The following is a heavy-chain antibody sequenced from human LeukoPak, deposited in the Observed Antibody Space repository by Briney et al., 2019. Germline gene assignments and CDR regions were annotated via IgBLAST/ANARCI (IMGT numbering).Heavy chain of an antibody. CDR3: ARFSRSRTTVPSYFDY. Sequence: GGSLRLSCTVSGFTVSSNSMSWVRQAPGKGLEWVSFIYSDNTHYSDSVKGRFTISRDNAKNSLYLQMNSLRAEDTAVYYCARFSRSRTTVPSYFDYWGQGTLVTVSS. J-gene: IGHJ4*02. CDR2: IYSDNT. D-gene: IGHD4-17*01. V-gene: IGHV3-53*01. CDR1: GFTVSSNS.